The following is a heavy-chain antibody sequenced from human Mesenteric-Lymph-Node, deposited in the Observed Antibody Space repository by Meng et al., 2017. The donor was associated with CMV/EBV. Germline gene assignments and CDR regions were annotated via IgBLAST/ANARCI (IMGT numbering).Heavy chain of an antibody. CDR3: ARVSQTLYDFWSGHSPYYFDY. V-gene: IGHV4-59*01. Sequence: SETLSLTCTVSGGSISSYYWSWVRQPPGKGLEWIGYIYYSGSTNYNPSLKSRVTISVDTSKNQFSLKLSSVTAADTAVYYCARVSQTLYDFWSGHSPYYFDYWGQGTLVTVSS. CDR1: GGSISSYY. CDR2: IYYSGST. D-gene: IGHD3-3*01. J-gene: IGHJ4*02.